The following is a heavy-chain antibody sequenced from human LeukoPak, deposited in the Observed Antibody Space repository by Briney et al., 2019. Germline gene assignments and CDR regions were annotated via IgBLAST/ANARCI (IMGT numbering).Heavy chain of an antibody. CDR2: ISGSGGST. CDR3: AKDGLSWYSSGWYFY. Sequence: GGSLRLSCAASGFTFSSYAMRWVRQAPGKGLEWVSAISGSGGSTYYADSVKGRFTISRDNSKNTLYLQMNSLRAEDTAVYYCAKDGLSWYSSGWYFYWGQGTLVTVSS. V-gene: IGHV3-23*01. J-gene: IGHJ4*02. D-gene: IGHD6-19*01. CDR1: GFTFSSYA.